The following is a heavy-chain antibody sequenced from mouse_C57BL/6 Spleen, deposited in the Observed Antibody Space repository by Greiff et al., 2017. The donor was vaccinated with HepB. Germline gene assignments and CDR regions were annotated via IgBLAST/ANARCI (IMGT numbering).Heavy chain of an antibody. V-gene: IGHV14-1*01. Sequence: VHVKQSGAELVRPGASVKLSCTASGFNIKDYYMHWVKQRPEQGLEWIGRIDPEDGDTEYAPKFQGKATMTADTSSNTAYLQLSSLTSEDTAVYYCTVYDYDDWFAYWGQGTLVTVSA. CDR2: IDPEDGDT. D-gene: IGHD2-4*01. CDR1: GFNIKDYY. J-gene: IGHJ3*01. CDR3: TVYDYDDWFAY.